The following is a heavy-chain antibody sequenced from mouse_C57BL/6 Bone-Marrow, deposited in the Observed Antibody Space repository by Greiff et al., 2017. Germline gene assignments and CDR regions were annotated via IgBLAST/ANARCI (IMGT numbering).Heavy chain of an antibody. J-gene: IGHJ4*01. D-gene: IGHD1-1*01. CDR1: GFNIKDDY. Sequence: EVQLQQSGAELVRPGASVKLSCTASGFNIKDDYMHWVKQRPEQGLEWIGWIDPENGDTEYASKFQGKATITADTSSNTAYLQLSSLTSEDTAVYYCTPYCYGSSYDYYAMDYWGQGTSVTVSS. CDR2: IDPENGDT. CDR3: TPYCYGSSYDYYAMDY. V-gene: IGHV14-4*01.